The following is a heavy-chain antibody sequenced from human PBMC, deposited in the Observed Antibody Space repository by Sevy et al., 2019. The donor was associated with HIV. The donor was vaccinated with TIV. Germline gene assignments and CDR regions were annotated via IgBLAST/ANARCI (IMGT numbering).Heavy chain of an antibody. CDR1: GYTFSNYI. V-gene: IGHV1-18*01. CDR3: ARAPSWSQGPGQYFQH. J-gene: IGHJ1*01. Sequence: ASVKVSCKASGYTFSNYIITWVRQAPGQGLEWMGRISTYNTNYAQKFQARVTMTTDTSTSTVYMELRSLRSDDTAVYYCARAPSWSQGPGQYFQHWGQGTLVTVSS. D-gene: IGHD1-26*01. CDR2: ISTYNT.